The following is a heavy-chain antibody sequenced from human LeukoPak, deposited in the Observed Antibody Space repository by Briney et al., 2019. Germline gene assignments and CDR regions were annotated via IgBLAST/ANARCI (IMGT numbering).Heavy chain of an antibody. CDR2: INPSGGTT. Sequence: AASVKVSCKASGYTFTSYGISWVRQAPGQGLEWMGIINPSGGTTSYAQNFQSRVTMTRDTSTSTVYMELSSLRSEDTAVYYCAREIGPRQLHLWGSAFDYWGQGTLVTVSS. V-gene: IGHV1-46*01. CDR1: GYTFTSYG. D-gene: IGHD5-18*01. CDR3: AREIGPRQLHLWGSAFDY. J-gene: IGHJ4*02.